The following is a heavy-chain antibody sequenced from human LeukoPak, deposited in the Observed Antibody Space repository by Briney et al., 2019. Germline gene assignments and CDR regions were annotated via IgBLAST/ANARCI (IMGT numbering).Heavy chain of an antibody. V-gene: IGHV4-38-2*02. CDR2: IYHSGST. D-gene: IGHD3-10*01. CDR3: AREIWFGERDYYYYYYMDV. Sequence: SETLSLTCTVSGYSISSGYYWGWIRQPPGKGLGWIGSIYHSGSTYYNPSLKSRVTISVDTSKNQFSLKLSSVTAADTAVYYCAREIWFGERDYYYYYYMDVWGKGTTVTVSS. CDR1: GYSISSGYY. J-gene: IGHJ6*03.